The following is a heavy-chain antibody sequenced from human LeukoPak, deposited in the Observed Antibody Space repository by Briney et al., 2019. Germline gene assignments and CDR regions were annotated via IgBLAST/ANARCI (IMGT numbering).Heavy chain of an antibody. CDR3: ARSSLYCSGGSCYPGVFDY. J-gene: IGHJ4*02. CDR2: ISSSSSTI. D-gene: IGHD2-15*01. Sequence: GGSLRLSCAASGFTFSSYSMNWVRQAPGKGLEWVSYISSSSSTIYYADSVKGRFTISRDNAKNSLYLQMNSLRAEDTAVYCCARSSLYCSGGSCYPGVFDYWGQGTLVTVSS. CDR1: GFTFSSYS. V-gene: IGHV3-48*01.